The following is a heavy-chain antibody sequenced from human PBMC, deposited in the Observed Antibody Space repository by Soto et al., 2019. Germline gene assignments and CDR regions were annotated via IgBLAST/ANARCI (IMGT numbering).Heavy chain of an antibody. CDR2: IRDSGDYT. CDR1: GFTFSAYA. J-gene: IGHJ4*02. CDR3: AREDILGARSFDY. Sequence: GGSLRLSCVASGFTFSAYAMSWVRQAPGKGLQWVSAIRDSGDYTYYADSVKGRFTILRDNSKSTLFLQMDSLNADDTAVYFCAREDILGARSFDYWGQGALVTVSS. V-gene: IGHV3-23*01. D-gene: IGHD1-26*01.